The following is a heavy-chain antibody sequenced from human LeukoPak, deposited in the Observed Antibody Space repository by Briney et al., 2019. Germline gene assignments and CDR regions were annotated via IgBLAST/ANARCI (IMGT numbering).Heavy chain of an antibody. D-gene: IGHD4-23*01. V-gene: IGHV3-23*01. Sequence: PGGSLRLSCEASGFTFSNYAMSWVRQAPGKGLEWVSGICGHGISIYYADSVKGRFTISRDNAKNSLYLQMNSLRAEDTAVYYCARATVVDYWGQGTLVTVSS. CDR3: ARATVVDY. J-gene: IGHJ4*02. CDR2: ICGHGISI. CDR1: GFTFSNYA.